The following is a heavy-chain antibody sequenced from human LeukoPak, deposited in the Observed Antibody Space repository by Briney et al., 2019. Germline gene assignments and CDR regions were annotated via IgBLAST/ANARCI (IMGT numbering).Heavy chain of an antibody. Sequence: SETLSLTCAVYDGSFNGNFWSWIRQSPGKGLEWIGEIHQSRGTNYNPSLKSRVTISVDTSKNQFSLELSSVTAADTAVYYCAREALGSGGAFDIWGQGTMVTVSS. J-gene: IGHJ3*02. CDR2: IHQSRGT. V-gene: IGHV4-34*01. CDR1: DGSFNGNF. D-gene: IGHD3-10*01. CDR3: AREALGSGGAFDI.